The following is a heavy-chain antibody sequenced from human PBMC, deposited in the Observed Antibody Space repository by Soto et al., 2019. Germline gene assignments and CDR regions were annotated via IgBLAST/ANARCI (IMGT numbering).Heavy chain of an antibody. V-gene: IGHV3-23*04. J-gene: IGHJ4*02. Sequence: EVQLVESGGGLVQPGGSLRLSCVASGFTFSDYAMSWVRRAPGKGLEWVSSIASGADTYHADSVKGRFTISRDNSKNTVFLQMNSLRVEDTAVYYCAKTGQFDSWGQGTLVTVSS. CDR3: AKTGQFDS. CDR1: GFTFSDYA. D-gene: IGHD3-9*01. CDR2: IASGADT.